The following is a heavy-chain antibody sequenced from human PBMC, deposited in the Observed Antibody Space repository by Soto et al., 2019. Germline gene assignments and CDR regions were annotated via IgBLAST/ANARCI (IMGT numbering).Heavy chain of an antibody. J-gene: IGHJ3*02. Sequence: LGESLKISCKGSGYSFTTYWVGWVRQMPGKGLECMGIIYPGDSSTRFSPSFQGQVTISADKSISTAYLQWSSLKASDTAMYYCARGRTTVTTSAFDIWGQGTMVTVSS. V-gene: IGHV5-51*01. D-gene: IGHD4-17*01. CDR2: IYPGDSST. CDR1: GYSFTTYW. CDR3: ARGRTTVTTSAFDI.